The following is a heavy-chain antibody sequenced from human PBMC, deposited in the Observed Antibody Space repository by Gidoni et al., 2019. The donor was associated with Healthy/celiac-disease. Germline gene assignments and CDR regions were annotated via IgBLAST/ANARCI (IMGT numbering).Heavy chain of an antibody. D-gene: IGHD2-2*01. J-gene: IGHJ6*01. CDR2: ISASGATT. V-gene: IGHV3-23*01. CDR1: GSTFSSFR. Sequence: VQLLESGGGLVQSGGSTRFSCAASGSTFSSFRMDWARQAPGKGLEWVSFISASGATTGYADSVKGRFTISRDNSKNTVYLQMNSLRPEDTAVYYCAKRLGPTATGGAFGMDVWGQGTTVTVSP. CDR3: AKRLGPTATGGAFGMDV.